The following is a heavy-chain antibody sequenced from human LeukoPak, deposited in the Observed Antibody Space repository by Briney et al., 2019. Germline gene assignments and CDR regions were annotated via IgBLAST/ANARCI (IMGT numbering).Heavy chain of an antibody. D-gene: IGHD3-22*01. CDR3: ARNYYDSSAYYYFDY. Sequence: GLLRLSCAASGFTVSSSYMNWVRPAPGKGLEWVSLIYSGGGTYYADSVKGRFTISRDNSRNTLYLQMNSLRAEDTAVYYCARNYYDSSAYYYFDYWGQGTLVTVSS. V-gene: IGHV3-66*01. CDR2: IYSGGGT. J-gene: IGHJ4*02. CDR1: GFTVSSSY.